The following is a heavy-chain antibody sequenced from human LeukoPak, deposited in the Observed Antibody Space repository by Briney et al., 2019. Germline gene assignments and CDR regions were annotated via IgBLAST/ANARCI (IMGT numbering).Heavy chain of an antibody. V-gene: IGHV1-2*02. CDR3: AREPFGELLFSPDY. J-gene: IGHJ4*02. D-gene: IGHD3-10*01. CDR2: INPNSGGT. Sequence: ASVKVSCKTSGYSFTNYGITWVRQAPGQGLEWMGWINPNSGGTNYAQKFQGRVTMTRDTSISTAYMELSRLRSDDTAVYYCAREPFGELLFSPDYWGQGTLVTVSS. CDR1: GYSFTNYG.